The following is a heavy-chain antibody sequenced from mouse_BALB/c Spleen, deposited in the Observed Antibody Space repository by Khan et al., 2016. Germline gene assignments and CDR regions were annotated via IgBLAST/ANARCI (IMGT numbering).Heavy chain of an antibody. D-gene: IGHD1-1*01. CDR2: ILPGSGST. V-gene: IGHV1-9*01. CDR1: GYTFSTYW. Sequence: QVQLQQSGAELMKPGASVKISCKATGYTFSTYWIEWVKQRPGHGLEWIGEILPGSGSTNYNEKFKGKATFTADTSSNTAYMQLSSLTSEDSAVYYCARRRNYGTSPAGFDYWGQGTLVTVSA. J-gene: IGHJ3*01. CDR3: ARRRNYGTSPAGFDY.